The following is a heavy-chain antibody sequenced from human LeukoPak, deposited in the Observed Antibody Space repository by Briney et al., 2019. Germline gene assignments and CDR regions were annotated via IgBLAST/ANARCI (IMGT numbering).Heavy chain of an antibody. J-gene: IGHJ6*02. D-gene: IGHD6-19*01. CDR1: GGSISSYY. CDR2: IHYSGST. CDR3: ARHEPYRVPVAGTYYSYPMDV. Sequence: SETLSLTCSVSGGSISSYYWSWIRQPPGKGLEWIAYIHYSGSTNYNPSLKSRLTISVDTSKNQFSLKLTSVTAADTAVYYCARHEPYRVPVAGTYYSYPMDVWGQGTTVTVSS. V-gene: IGHV4-59*08.